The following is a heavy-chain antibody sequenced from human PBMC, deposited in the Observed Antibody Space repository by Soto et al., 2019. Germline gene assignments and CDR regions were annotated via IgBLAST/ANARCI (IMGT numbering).Heavy chain of an antibody. D-gene: IGHD2-21*02. J-gene: IGHJ3*02. V-gene: IGHV3-21*01. CDR3: ARYIVVVTATYAFDI. CDR1: GFTFSSYS. CDR2: ISSSSSYI. Sequence: GGSLILSCAASGFTFSSYSMNWVRQAPGKGLEWVSSISSSSSYIYYADSVKGRFTISRDNSKNTLYLQMNSLRAEDTAVYYCARYIVVVTATYAFDIWGQGTMVTVSS.